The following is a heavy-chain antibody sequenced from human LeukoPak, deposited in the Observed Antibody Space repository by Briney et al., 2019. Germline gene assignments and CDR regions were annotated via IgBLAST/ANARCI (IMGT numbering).Heavy chain of an antibody. CDR1: GYTFTGYY. CDR3: ARSPRIAAAEGDDAFDI. CDR2: INPNSGGT. D-gene: IGHD6-13*01. Sequence: ASVKVSCKASGYTFTGYYMHWVRQAPGQGLEWMGWINPNSGGTNYAQKFQGRVTMTRDTSISTAYMELSRLRSDDTAVYYCARSPRIAAAEGDDAFDIWGQGTMVTVSS. V-gene: IGHV1-2*02. J-gene: IGHJ3*02.